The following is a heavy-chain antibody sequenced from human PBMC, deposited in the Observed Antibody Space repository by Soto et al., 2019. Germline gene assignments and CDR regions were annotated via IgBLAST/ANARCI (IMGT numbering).Heavy chain of an antibody. CDR1: GYTFTHYY. V-gene: IGHV1-46*01. J-gene: IGHJ4*02. D-gene: IGHD2-8*01. Sequence: QVQLVQSGAEVMKPGASVKVSCKASGYTFTHYYMHWVRQAPGQGLEWMGMINPSGGSTSYAQNFQDRLXMTXXXXXXXXXXXXXXXXXXXXXXXYXARPPFPGCINGVCYPCDHWGQGTLVTVSS. CDR3: ARPPFPGCINGVCYPCDH. CDR2: INPSGGST.